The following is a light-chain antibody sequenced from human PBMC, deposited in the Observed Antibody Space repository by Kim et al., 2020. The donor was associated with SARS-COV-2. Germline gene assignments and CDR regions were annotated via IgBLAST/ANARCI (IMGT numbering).Light chain of an antibody. V-gene: IGLV4-69*01. CDR3: QTWGTGSWV. CDR2: LNSDGSH. CDR1: SGHSSYA. Sequence: GAPVKLTCTLSSGHSSYAIAWHQQQPEKGPRYLMKLNSDGSHSKGDGIPDRFSGSSSGAERYLTISSLQSEDEADYYCQTWGTGSWVFGGGTQLTVL. J-gene: IGLJ3*02.